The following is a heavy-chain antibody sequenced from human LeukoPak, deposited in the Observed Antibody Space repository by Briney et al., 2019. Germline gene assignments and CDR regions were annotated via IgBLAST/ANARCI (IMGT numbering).Heavy chain of an antibody. J-gene: IGHJ4*02. CDR3: AGGSQWLSLDY. V-gene: IGHV4-59*01. D-gene: IGHD6-19*01. CDR2: IYHTGDT. Sequence: SETLSLTCTVSGGSISNYYWSWIRQPPGKGLEWIGYIYHTGDTNYNPSLKSRVTISIDTSKNQLSLKMSSVTTADTAVYYCAGGSQWLSLDYWGQGALVIVSS. CDR1: GGSISNYY.